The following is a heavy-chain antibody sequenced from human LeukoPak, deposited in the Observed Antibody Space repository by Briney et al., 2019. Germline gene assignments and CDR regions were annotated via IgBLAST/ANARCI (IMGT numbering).Heavy chain of an antibody. D-gene: IGHD1-14*01. CDR1: GFTFSSYW. CDR2: INSDGSST. V-gene: IGHV3-74*01. Sequence: GGSLRLSCAASGFTFSSYWMHWVRQAPGKGLVWVSRINSDGSSTSYADSVKGRFTISRDNAKNTLYLQMNSLRAEDTAVYYCARGPLTPRPGFDYWGQGTLVTVSS. J-gene: IGHJ4*02. CDR3: ARGPLTPRPGFDY.